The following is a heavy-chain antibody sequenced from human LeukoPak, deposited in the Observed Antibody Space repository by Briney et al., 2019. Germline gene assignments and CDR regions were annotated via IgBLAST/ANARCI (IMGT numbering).Heavy chain of an antibody. V-gene: IGHV1-69*05. CDR2: IIPIFGTA. CDR3: ARRKKTKYDSSGYYYHDAFDI. D-gene: IGHD3-22*01. J-gene: IGHJ3*02. CDR1: GGTFSSYA. Sequence: SVKVSCKASGGTFSSYAISWVRQAPGQGLEWMGRIIPIFGTANYAQKFQGRVTITTDESTSTAYMEPSSLRSEDTAVYYCARRKKTKYDSSGYYYHDAFDIWGQGTMVTVSS.